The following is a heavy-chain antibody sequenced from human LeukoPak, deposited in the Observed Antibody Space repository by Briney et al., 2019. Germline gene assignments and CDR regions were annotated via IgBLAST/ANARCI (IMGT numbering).Heavy chain of an antibody. V-gene: IGHV4-59*01. CDR1: GGSISSYY. Sequence: SETLSLTCTVSGGSISSYYWSWIRQPPGKELEGIGYIYLVGSTKYNPSLKSRVTISVDTSKNHFSLKLSSVTAADTAVYYCAKGDYGDYVLQAFDIWGQGTMATVSS. D-gene: IGHD4-17*01. CDR3: AKGDYGDYVLQAFDI. J-gene: IGHJ3*02. CDR2: IYLVGST.